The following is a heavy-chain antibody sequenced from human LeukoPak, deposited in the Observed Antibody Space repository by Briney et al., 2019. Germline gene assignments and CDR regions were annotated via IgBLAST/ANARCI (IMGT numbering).Heavy chain of an antibody. CDR3: ANNRPMVIVAARPRSYVDY. CDR1: GFTFSSYA. D-gene: IGHD2-21*01. J-gene: IGHJ4*02. V-gene: IGHV3-23*01. Sequence: GGSLRLSCAASGFTFSSYAMSWVRQAPGKGLEWVSAISGSGGSTYYADSVKGRFTISRDNSKNTLYLQMNSLRAEDTAVYYFANNRPMVIVAARPRSYVDYWGQGTLVTVSS. CDR2: ISGSGGST.